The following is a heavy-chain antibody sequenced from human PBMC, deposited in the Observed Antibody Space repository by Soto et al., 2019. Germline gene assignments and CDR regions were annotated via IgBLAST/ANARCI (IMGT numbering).Heavy chain of an antibody. D-gene: IGHD2-21*01. CDR3: AKGWSYSMD. J-gene: IGHJ4*02. CDR1: GFTFSSYA. CDR2: ISGGGGST. V-gene: IGHV3-23*01. Sequence: EVQLLESGGGLVQPGGSLRLSCAASGFTFSSYALTWVRQAPGKGLEWVSAISGGGGSTYYADSVKGRFTISRDNSKNTLYLQMNNLRAEDTAVYYCAKGWSYSMDWGQGTLVTVSS.